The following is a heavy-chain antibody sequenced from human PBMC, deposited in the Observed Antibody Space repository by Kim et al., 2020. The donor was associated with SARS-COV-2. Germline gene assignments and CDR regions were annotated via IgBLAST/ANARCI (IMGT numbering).Heavy chain of an antibody. J-gene: IGHJ2*01. D-gene: IGHD6-19*01. CDR1: GGSISSYY. Sequence: SETLSLTCTVSGGSISSYYWSWIRQPPGKGLEWIGYIYYSGSTNYNPSLKSRVTISVDTSKNQFSLKLSSVTAADTAVYYCARLPPYSSGWGYFDLWGRGTLVTVSS. CDR2: IYYSGST. V-gene: IGHV4-59*08. CDR3: ARLPPYSSGWGYFDL.